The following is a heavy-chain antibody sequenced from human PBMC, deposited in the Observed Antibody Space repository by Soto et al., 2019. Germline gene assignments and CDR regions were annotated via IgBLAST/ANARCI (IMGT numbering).Heavy chain of an antibody. CDR2: MNPNSGNT. V-gene: IGHV1-8*02. CDR1: GYTFTSYD. D-gene: IGHD4-17*01. CDR3: ARTLYGDNVDY. J-gene: IGHJ4*02. Sequence: QVQLVQSGAEVKKPGASVKVSCKASGYTFTSYDITWVRQATGQGLEWMGWMNPNSGNTGYAQKFQGRATMTRNTSVRTAYTALSSLRSEDTAVYYCARTLYGDNVDYWGQGTLVTVSS.